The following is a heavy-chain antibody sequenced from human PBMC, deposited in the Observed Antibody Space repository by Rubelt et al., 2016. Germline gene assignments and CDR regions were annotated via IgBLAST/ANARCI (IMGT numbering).Heavy chain of an antibody. CDR1: GFTFSSYA. CDR3: AREITPADLD. J-gene: IGHJ4*02. D-gene: IGHD2-2*01. V-gene: IGHV3-30*04. CDR2: ISYDGSNK. Sequence: QVQLVESGGGVVQPGRSLRLSCAASGFTFSSYAMHWVRQAPGKGLEWVAVISYDGSNKYYADSVKVRFTMSRDNSKNTLYLQMNSLRAEETAVYYCAREITPADLDWGQGTLVTVSS.